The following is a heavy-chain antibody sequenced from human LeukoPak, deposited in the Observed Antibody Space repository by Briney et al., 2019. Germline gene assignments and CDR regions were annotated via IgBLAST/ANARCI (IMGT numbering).Heavy chain of an antibody. V-gene: IGHV1-18*01. CDR3: ARITMIVTDWFDP. CDR2: ISAYNGNT. D-gene: IGHD3-22*01. CDR1: GYTFTSYG. J-gene: IGHJ5*02. Sequence: ASVKVSCKASGYTFTSYGISWVRQAPGQGLEWMGWISAYNGNTNYAQELQGRVTMTTDTSTSTAYMELRSLRSNDTAVYYCARITMIVTDWFDPWGQGTLVTVSS.